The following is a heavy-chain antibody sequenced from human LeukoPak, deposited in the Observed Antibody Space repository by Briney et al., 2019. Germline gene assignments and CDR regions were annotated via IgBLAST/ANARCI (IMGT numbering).Heavy chain of an antibody. V-gene: IGHV1-69*01. Sequence: ASVKVSCKASGGTFSRFTISWVRQAPGQGFEWLGGVTPIFGPANFAQRFQGRVSITADESTSTAFMELSSLRSEDTAVYYCAREWGLESSGFYYAYWGQGTLVTVSS. J-gene: IGHJ4*02. CDR1: GGTFSRFT. CDR3: AREWGLESSGFYYAY. D-gene: IGHD3-22*01. CDR2: VTPIFGPA.